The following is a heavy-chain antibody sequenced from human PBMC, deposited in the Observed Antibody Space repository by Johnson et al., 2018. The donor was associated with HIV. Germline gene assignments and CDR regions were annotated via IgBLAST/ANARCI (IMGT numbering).Heavy chain of an antibody. D-gene: IGHD6-13*01. CDR1: GFTFSNAW. Sequence: EVQLVESGGGLVKPGGSLRLSCAASGFTFSNAWMNWVHQAPGKGLEWVGRIKSKTDGGTTDYAAPVKGRFTISRDDSKNTLYLQMNSLKTEDTAVYYCTTWYSLVSAAFDIWGQGTMVTVSS. J-gene: IGHJ3*02. V-gene: IGHV3-15*01. CDR3: TTWYSLVSAAFDI. CDR2: IKSKTDGGTT.